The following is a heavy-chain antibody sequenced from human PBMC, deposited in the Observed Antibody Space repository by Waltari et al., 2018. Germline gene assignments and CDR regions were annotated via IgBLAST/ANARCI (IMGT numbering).Heavy chain of an antibody. V-gene: IGHV3-21*01. CDR3: ARVFIAAAGTFDY. CDR2: ISSSSSYI. D-gene: IGHD6-13*01. CDR1: GFTFSSYS. Sequence: EVQLVESGGGLVKPGGSLRLSCAASGFTFSSYSMNWVRQAPGKGLEWVSSISSSSSYIYYADSVKGRFTISRDNAKNSLYLQMNSLRAEDTAVYYCARVFIAAAGTFDYWGQGTLVTVSS. J-gene: IGHJ4*02.